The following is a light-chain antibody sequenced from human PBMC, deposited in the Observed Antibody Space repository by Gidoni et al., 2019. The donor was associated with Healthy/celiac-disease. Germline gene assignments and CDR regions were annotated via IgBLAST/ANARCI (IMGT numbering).Light chain of an antibody. Sequence: DVVMPQSPLSLPVTLGQPASISCRSSQSLVYSYGTTYLNWFQQRQGHSPRRLIYKVSNRDSGVPDRYSGSGSGTDFTLKISRVEAEDVGVYYCMQGTHWPPAFGQGTKVEIK. V-gene: IGKV2-30*01. CDR3: MQGTHWPPA. CDR1: QSLVYSYGTTY. J-gene: IGKJ1*01. CDR2: KVS.